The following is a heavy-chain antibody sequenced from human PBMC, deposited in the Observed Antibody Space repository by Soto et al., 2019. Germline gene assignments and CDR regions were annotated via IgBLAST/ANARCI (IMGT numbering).Heavy chain of an antibody. CDR2: INHSGST. CDR3: ARGRYSSSWYVLDY. J-gene: IGHJ4*02. D-gene: IGHD6-13*01. CDR1: GGSFSGYY. Sequence: SLTCAVYGGSFSGYYWSWIRQPPGKGLEWIGEINHSGSTNYNPSLKSRVTISVDTSKNQFSLKLSSVTAADTAVYYCARGRYSSSWYVLDYWGQGTLVTVYS. V-gene: IGHV4-34*01.